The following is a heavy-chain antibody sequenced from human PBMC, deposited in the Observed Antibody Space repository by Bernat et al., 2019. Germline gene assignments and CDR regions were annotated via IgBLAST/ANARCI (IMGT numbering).Heavy chain of an antibody. V-gene: IGHV3-33*01. D-gene: IGHD6-13*01. Sequence: GGSGGGVVQPGRSLRRCCAASGFTFSNYGMHWVRQAPGKGLEWVAVIWYDGSNKYYADSVKGRFTISRDNSKNTLYLQMNSLGDEDTAVYYCARLGSSWSIDYWGQGTVVTVSS. J-gene: IGHJ4*02. CDR3: ARLGSSWSIDY. CDR1: GFTFSNYG. CDR2: IWYDGSNK.